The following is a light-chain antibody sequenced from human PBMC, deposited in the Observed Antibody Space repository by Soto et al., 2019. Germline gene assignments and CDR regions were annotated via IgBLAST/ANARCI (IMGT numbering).Light chain of an antibody. CDR3: QQYNSYSTWT. J-gene: IGKJ1*01. CDR2: DAS. V-gene: IGKV1-5*01. CDR1: QSISRW. Sequence: DIQMTQSPSTLSASVGDRVTITCRASQSISRWLAWYQQRPGKAPKILIFDASTLKSGVPSRFSGSGSGTEFTLTISSLQPDYFATYYCQQYNSYSTWTFGQGTEVEVK.